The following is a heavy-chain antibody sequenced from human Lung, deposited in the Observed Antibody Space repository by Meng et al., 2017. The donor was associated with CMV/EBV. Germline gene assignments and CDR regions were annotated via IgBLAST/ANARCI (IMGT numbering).Heavy chain of an antibody. CDR2: IYYSGST. J-gene: IGHJ4*02. Sequence: SETLSLACTVSGDSISSSSYYWGWIRQPPGKGLEWIGSIYYSGSTNYNPSLKSRVTISIDTSKNQFSLKLSSVTAADTAVYYCATDQQYSSSIYWGQGSLVTVSS. CDR1: GDSISSSSYY. D-gene: IGHD6-6*01. V-gene: IGHV4-39*07. CDR3: ATDQQYSSSIY.